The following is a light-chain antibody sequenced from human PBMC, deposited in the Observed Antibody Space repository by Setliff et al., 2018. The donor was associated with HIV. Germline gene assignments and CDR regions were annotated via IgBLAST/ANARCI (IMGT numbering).Light chain of an antibody. V-gene: IGKV3-15*01. J-gene: IGKJ1*01. CDR2: DAS. Sequence: IVMTQSPATLSVSPGESATLSCRASQTIDSDLAWFQQSLGRAPRLLIYDASTRATGVPARFSGSGSGTEFTLIISSLQSEDFAIYYCQQYHNGPSGGTFGQGTKVDIK. CDR3: QQYHNGPSGGT. CDR1: QTIDSD.